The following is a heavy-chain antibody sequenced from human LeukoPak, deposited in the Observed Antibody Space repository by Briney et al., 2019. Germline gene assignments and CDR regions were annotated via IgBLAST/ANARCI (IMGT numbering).Heavy chain of an antibody. CDR3: ARLAAHGAGLYYYYYMDV. CDR1: GGTFSSYA. Sequence: SVKVSCKASGGTFSSYAISWVRQAPGQGLEWMGGIIPIFGTANYAQKFQGRVTITADESTSTAYMELSSLRSEDTAVYYCARLAAHGAGLYYYYYMDVWGKGTTVTVSS. V-gene: IGHV1-69*13. J-gene: IGHJ6*03. CDR2: IIPIFGTA. D-gene: IGHD6-6*01.